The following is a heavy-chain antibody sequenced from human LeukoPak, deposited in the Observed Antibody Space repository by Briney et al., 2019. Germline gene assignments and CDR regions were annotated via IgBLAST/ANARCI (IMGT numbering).Heavy chain of an antibody. J-gene: IGHJ3*02. CDR2: IYYSGST. V-gene: IGHV4-39*07. Sequence: SETLSLTCTVSGGSISSSSYYWGWIRQPPGKGLEWIGSIYYSGSTYYNPSLKSRVTISVDTSKNQFSLKLSSVTAADTAVYYCAREAYCGGDCYLDAFDIWGQGTMVTVSS. D-gene: IGHD2-21*02. CDR1: GGSISSSSYY. CDR3: AREAYCGGDCYLDAFDI.